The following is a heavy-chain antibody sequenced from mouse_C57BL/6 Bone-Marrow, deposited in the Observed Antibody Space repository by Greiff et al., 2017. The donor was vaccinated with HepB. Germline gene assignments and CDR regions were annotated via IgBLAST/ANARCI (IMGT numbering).Heavy chain of an antibody. V-gene: IGHV1-81*01. CDR3: ARGSDDFDY. Sequence: QVQLQQSGAELARPGASVKLSCTASGYTFTSYGIRWVQQRTGQGLEWIGEICPRSGNTYYNEKFKGKATMTADKASSTAYMELRRLTSEDSAVYFCARGSDDFDYWGQGTTLTVSS. CDR2: ICPRSGNT. CDR1: GYTFTSYG. J-gene: IGHJ2*01.